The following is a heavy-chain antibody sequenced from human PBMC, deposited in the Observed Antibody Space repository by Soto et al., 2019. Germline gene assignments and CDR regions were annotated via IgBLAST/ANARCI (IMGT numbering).Heavy chain of an antibody. J-gene: IGHJ4*02. CDR2: ISWNSGSI. Sequence: EVQLVESGGGLVQPGRSLRLSCGASGFTFDDYAMHWVRQGPGKGLEWVSGISWNSGSIAYADSVKARFTISRDNAKNSLYLQMNSLTPEDTALYYCAKDFSDIWDYRRDFDYWGQGTLVTVSS. V-gene: IGHV3-9*01. CDR1: GFTFDDYA. D-gene: IGHD1-7*01. CDR3: AKDFSDIWDYRRDFDY.